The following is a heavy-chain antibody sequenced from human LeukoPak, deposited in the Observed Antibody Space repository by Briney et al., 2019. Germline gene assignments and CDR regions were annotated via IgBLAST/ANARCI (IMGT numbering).Heavy chain of an antibody. CDR2: IYSGAST. J-gene: IGHJ5*02. V-gene: IGHV3-66*01. Sequence: GGSLRLSCAASGFTVSSHYMSWVRQAPGKGLEWVSVIYSGASTYYADSVKGRFTISRDNSKNTLYLQMNSLRAEDTAVYYCARVLAAAGTFGSAPWGQGTLVTVSS. CDR3: ARVLAAAGTFGSAP. D-gene: IGHD6-13*01. CDR1: GFTVSSHY.